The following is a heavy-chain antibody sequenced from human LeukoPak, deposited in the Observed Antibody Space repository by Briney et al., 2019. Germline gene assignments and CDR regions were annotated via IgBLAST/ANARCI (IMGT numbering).Heavy chain of an antibody. Sequence: GGSLRLSCAASGFTFSSYSMTWVRQAPGKGLEWVSSISSSSSYIYYADSVKGRFTISRDNAKNSLYLQTNSLRAEDTAVYYCARDGGHDSENWSDPWGQGTLVTVSS. V-gene: IGHV3-21*01. CDR3: ARDGGHDSENWSDP. CDR1: GFTFSSYS. CDR2: ISSSSSYI. D-gene: IGHD2-21*02. J-gene: IGHJ5*02.